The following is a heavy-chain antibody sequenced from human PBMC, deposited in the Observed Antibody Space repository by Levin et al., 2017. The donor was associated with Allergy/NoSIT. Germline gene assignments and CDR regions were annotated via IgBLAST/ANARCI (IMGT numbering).Heavy chain of an antibody. CDR2: ISYSGTST. CDR1: GFTFSSFS. D-gene: IGHD2-15*01. J-gene: IGHJ4*02. CDR3: AKGGDTYGSSWHGDFDY. Sequence: GGSLRLSCRASGFTFSSFSMSWVRQAPGKGLEWVSTISYSGTSTHYADFVKGRVAISRDNSKNTLYLQMNSLRAEDTATYYCAKGGDTYGSSWHGDFDYWGQGSLVTVSS. V-gene: IGHV3-23*01.